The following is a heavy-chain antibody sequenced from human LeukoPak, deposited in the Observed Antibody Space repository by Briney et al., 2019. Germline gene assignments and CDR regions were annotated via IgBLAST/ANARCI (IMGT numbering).Heavy chain of an antibody. CDR2: IYYSGST. D-gene: IGHD3-10*01. CDR1: GGSISSYY. Sequence: SETLSLTCTVSGGSISSYYWSWIRQPPGKGLEWIGYIYYSGSTNYNPSLKSRVTISVDTSKNQFSLKLSSVTAADTAVYYCARGNYLRLGDAFDIWGQGTMVTVSS. CDR3: ARGNYLRLGDAFDI. J-gene: IGHJ3*02. V-gene: IGHV4-59*12.